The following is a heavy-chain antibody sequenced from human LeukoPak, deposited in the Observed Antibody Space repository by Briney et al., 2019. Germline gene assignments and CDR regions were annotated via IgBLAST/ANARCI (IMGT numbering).Heavy chain of an antibody. CDR2: IYYSGST. J-gene: IGHJ4*02. D-gene: IGHD4-11*01. CDR3: ARQRRGGYSFHFDY. Sequence: SSETLSLTRTVSGGSISSSSYYWGWIRQPPGKGLEWIGSIYYSGSTYYNPSLKSRVTISVDTSKNQFSLKLSSVTAADTAVYYCARQRRGGYSFHFDYWGQGTLVTVSS. V-gene: IGHV4-39*01. CDR1: GGSISSSSYY.